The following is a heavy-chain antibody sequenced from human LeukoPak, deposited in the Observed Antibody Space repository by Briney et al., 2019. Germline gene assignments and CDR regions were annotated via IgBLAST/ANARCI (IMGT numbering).Heavy chain of an antibody. CDR3: AREFRGGYCSSTSCYTYNWFDP. V-gene: IGHV4-38-2*02. Sequence: SETLSLTCAVSGYSISSGYYWGWIRQPPGKGLEWIGSIYHSGSTYYNPSLKSRVTISVDTSKNQFSLKLSSVTAADTAVYYCAREFRGGYCSSTSCYTYNWFDPWGQGTLVTVSS. J-gene: IGHJ5*02. D-gene: IGHD2-2*02. CDR1: GYSISSGYY. CDR2: IYHSGST.